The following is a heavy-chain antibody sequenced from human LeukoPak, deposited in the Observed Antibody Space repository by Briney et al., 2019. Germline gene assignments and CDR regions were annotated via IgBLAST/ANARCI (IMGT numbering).Heavy chain of an antibody. Sequence: GGSLRLSCAAAGFTFSSYALGWVRQFPGKGLEWVSAISGSGSSTYYADSVKGRFTISRDNSKNTLHLQMNSLRAEDTAVYYCAKGPLIEVAGTTWYYWGQGTLVTVSS. CDR3: AKGPLIEVAGTTWYY. CDR1: GFTFSSYA. CDR2: ISGSGSST. D-gene: IGHD6-19*01. V-gene: IGHV3-23*01. J-gene: IGHJ4*02.